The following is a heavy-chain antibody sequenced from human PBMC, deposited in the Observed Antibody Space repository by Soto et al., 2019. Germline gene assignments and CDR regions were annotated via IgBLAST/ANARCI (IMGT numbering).Heavy chain of an antibody. V-gene: IGHV4-34*01. D-gene: IGHD3-16*02. CDR1: SGSFSGYY. CDR2: INHSGST. Sequence: PSESLSLRRAVYSGSFSGYYWGWIRQHPGKGLEWIGEINHSGSTNYNPSLKSRVTISVDTSKNQFSLKLSSVTAADTAVYYCARYYVWGRYPPAYYFDYWGKGTLVTVSS. J-gene: IGHJ4*02. CDR3: ARYYVWGRYPPAYYFDY.